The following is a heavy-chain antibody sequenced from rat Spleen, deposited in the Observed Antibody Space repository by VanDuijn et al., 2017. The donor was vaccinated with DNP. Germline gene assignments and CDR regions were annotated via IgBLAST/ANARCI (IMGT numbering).Heavy chain of an antibody. CDR3: TTRTIAAIGGFAY. Sequence: EVQLQESGPGLVEPSQSLSLTCSVTGYSITSCCRWTWIRKFPGHKLEWMGYINSAGSTNYNPSLKGRISITRETSNNHFFLQVNSVTTEDPATYYCTTRTIAAIGGFAYWGQGTLVTVSS. CDR1: GYSITSCCR. J-gene: IGHJ3*01. D-gene: IGHD1-2*01. CDR2: INSAGST. V-gene: IGHV3-3*01.